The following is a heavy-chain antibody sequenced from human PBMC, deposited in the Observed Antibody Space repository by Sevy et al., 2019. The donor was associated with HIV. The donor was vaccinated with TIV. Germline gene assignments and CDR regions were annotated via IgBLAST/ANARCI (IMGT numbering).Heavy chain of an antibody. J-gene: IGHJ6*02. V-gene: IGHV3-30*02. Sequence: GGSLRLSCAASRFRFSDYGMHWVRQAPGKGLEWVSLIRFDGSMKYIADSVKGRFTISRDKVKDTLYLQMNSLRPEDTAVYYCAKDHYDYRTGYYGYYAMDVWGQGTTVTVSS. CDR2: IRFDGSMK. CDR1: RFRFSDYG. D-gene: IGHD3-3*01. CDR3: AKDHYDYRTGYYGYYAMDV.